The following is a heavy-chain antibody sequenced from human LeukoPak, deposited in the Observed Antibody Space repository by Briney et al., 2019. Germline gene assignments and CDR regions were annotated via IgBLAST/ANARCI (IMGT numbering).Heavy chain of an antibody. V-gene: IGHV4-38-2*02. CDR2: SYHTGST. CDR3: ARGRSGYGGNSGIASCDY. CDR1: GDSISNGSY. Sequence: SETLSLTCTVSGDSISNGSYWGWIRPPPGKGLEWIGSSYHTGSTYYNPSLKSRVIISVDTSKNQFSLKLSSVTAADTAVYYCARGRSGYGGNSGIASCDYWGQGTLVTVSS. J-gene: IGHJ4*02. D-gene: IGHD4-23*01.